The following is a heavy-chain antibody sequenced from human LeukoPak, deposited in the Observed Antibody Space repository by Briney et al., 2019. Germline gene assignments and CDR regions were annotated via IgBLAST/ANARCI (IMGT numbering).Heavy chain of an antibody. V-gene: IGHV3-23*01. J-gene: IGHJ4*02. D-gene: IGHD3-3*01. CDR3: AKVPSGEYDFWSGYFDY. CDR1: GFTFSSYA. CDR2: ISGSGGST. Sequence: GGSLRLSCAASGFTFSSYAMSWVRQAPGKGLEWVSAISGSGGSTYYADSVKGRFTVSRDNSKNTLYLQMNSLRAEDTAVYYCAKVPSGEYDFWSGYFDYWGQGTLVTVSS.